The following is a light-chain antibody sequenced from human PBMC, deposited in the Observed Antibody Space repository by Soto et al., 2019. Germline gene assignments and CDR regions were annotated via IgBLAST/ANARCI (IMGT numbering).Light chain of an antibody. Sequence: QSVLTQPASVSGSPGQSITISCTGTSSDVGGYNDVSWYQQHLGKAPKLMIYDVSNRPSGVFNLFSGSNFGNTASLTFSGLQAEDEADYYCFSYTSSSTYVFGTGTRSPS. CDR1: SSDVGGYND. CDR2: DVS. V-gene: IGLV2-14*01. CDR3: FSYTSSSTYV. J-gene: IGLJ1*01.